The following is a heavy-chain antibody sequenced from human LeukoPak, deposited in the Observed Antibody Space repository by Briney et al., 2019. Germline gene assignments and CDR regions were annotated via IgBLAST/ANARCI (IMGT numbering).Heavy chain of an antibody. J-gene: IGHJ4*02. Sequence: GGSLRLSCAASGFTFSTSWMHWVRQAPGRGLVWVSRINSDGNSRNYADSVKGRFTISRDNAKNTLYLQMNSLRAEDTAVYYCVRDMGYYDKVWGQGTLVTVSS. CDR3: VRDMGYYDKV. CDR1: GFTFSTSW. CDR2: INSDGNSR. D-gene: IGHD3-22*01. V-gene: IGHV3-74*01.